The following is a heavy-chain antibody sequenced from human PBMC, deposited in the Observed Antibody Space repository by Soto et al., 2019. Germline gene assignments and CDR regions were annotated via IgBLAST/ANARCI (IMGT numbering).Heavy chain of an antibody. CDR2: ISWNSGSI. J-gene: IGHJ4*02. V-gene: IGHV3-9*01. CDR3: AKLISYCSSTSCFYYFDY. Sequence: EVQLVESGGGLVQPGRSLRLSCAASGFTFDDYAMHWVRQAPGKGLEWVSGISWNSGSIGYADSVKGRFTISRDNAKNSLYLQMNSLRAEDTALYYCAKLISYCSSTSCFYYFDYWGQGTLVTVSS. D-gene: IGHD2-2*01. CDR1: GFTFDDYA.